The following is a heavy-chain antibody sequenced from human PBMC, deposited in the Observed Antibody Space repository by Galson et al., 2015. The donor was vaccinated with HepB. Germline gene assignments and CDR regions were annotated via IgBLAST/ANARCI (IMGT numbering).Heavy chain of an antibody. CDR1: GFTFSSYA. CDR3: ARDHDAAESSGYFQH. Sequence: SLRLSCAASGFTFSSYAMHWVRQAPGKGLEWVAVISYDGSNKYYADSVKGRFTISRDNSKNTLYLQMNSLRAEDTAVYYCARDHDAAESSGYFQHWGQGTLVTVSS. CDR2: ISYDGSNK. V-gene: IGHV3-30*04. J-gene: IGHJ1*01. D-gene: IGHD6-13*01.